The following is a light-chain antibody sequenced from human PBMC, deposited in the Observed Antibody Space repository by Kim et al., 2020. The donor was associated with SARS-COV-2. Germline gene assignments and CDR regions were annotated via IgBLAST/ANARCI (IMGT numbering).Light chain of an antibody. J-gene: IGLJ2*01. CDR2: RHS. V-gene: IGLV1-47*01. Sequence: RVTSPCSATSSNTGVNDVFRVQQPPGTAPKRLIYRHSRRPSGVPDRFSGSRSGTSASLAISGLRSEDGTDYYFAACNDSLGVVAFGGGTQLTVL. CDR1: SSNTGVND. CDR3: AACNDSLGVVA.